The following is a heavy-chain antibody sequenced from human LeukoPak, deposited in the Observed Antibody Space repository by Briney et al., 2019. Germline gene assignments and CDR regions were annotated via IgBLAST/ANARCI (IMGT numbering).Heavy chain of an antibody. CDR3: ARGPYYDSSGFDC. D-gene: IGHD3-22*01. CDR1: GGSINNYY. J-gene: IGHJ5*01. Sequence: KSSETLSLTCTVSGGSINNYYWSWIGQPPGNGLEWIGYIYYSGSTNYKPSLKSRVTISVDRSRNQFSLKLSSVTAADTAVYYCARGPYYDSSGFDCWGQGTLVTVSS. CDR2: IYYSGST. V-gene: IGHV4-59*01.